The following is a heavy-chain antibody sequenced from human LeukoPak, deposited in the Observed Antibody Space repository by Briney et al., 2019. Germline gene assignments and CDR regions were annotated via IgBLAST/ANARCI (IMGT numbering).Heavy chain of an antibody. V-gene: IGHV4-59*01. CDR1: GGSISSYY. J-gene: IGHJ4*02. Sequence: PSETLSLTCTVSGGSISSYYWSWMRQPPGKGLEWIGYIYYSGSTNYNPSLKSRVTISVDTPKNQFSLKLSSVTAADTAVYYCARARVAVAGYYFDYWGQGTLVTVSS. CDR2: IYYSGST. D-gene: IGHD6-19*01. CDR3: ARARVAVAGYYFDY.